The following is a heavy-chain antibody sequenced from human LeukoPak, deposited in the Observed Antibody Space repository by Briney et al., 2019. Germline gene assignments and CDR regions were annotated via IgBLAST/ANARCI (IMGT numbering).Heavy chain of an antibody. D-gene: IGHD6-19*01. CDR3: AKGKKMTVAGLFDY. Sequence: GGSLRLSCAASGFTFDDYAMHWVRQAPGRGLEWVSGISWNSGGIGYADSVKGRFTISRDNAKNSLYLQMNSLRADDTALYYCAKGKKMTVAGLFDYWGQGTLVTVSS. J-gene: IGHJ4*02. V-gene: IGHV3-9*01. CDR1: GFTFDDYA. CDR2: ISWNSGGI.